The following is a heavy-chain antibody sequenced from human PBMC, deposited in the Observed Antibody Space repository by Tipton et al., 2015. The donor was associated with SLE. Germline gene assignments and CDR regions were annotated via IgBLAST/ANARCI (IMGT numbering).Heavy chain of an antibody. CDR3: VLVIATYFDY. CDR2: INQDGSVK. V-gene: IGHV3-7*01. Sequence: GSLRLSRTISGFSFNDYEMNWVRPAPGKGLEWVAKINQDGSVKSYVDSVKGRFSISRDNANNSLYLQMNSLRAKDTAVCYCVLVIATYFDYWGQGTLVTVSS. CDR1: GFSFNDYE. D-gene: IGHD2-21*01. J-gene: IGHJ4*02.